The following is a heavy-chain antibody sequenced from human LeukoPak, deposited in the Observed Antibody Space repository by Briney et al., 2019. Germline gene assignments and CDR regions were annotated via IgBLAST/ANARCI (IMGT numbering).Heavy chain of an antibody. Sequence: GASVKVSCKASGYTFTSYDINWVRQAIGQGLEWMGWMNPNSGNTGYAQKFQGRVTMTRNTSISTAYMELSSLRSEDTAVYYCARDGVGATNPNYYYYYMDVWGKGTTVTVSS. CDR1: GYTFTSYD. CDR3: ARDGVGATNPNYYYYYMDV. CDR2: MNPNSGNT. J-gene: IGHJ6*03. D-gene: IGHD1-26*01. V-gene: IGHV1-8*01.